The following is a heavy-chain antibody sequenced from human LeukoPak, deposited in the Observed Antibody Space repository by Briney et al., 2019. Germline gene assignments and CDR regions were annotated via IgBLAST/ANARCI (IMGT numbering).Heavy chain of an antibody. D-gene: IGHD3-22*01. V-gene: IGHV3-23*01. CDR2: IGGSGGGT. CDR1: GFTFTSYG. CDR3: SQHYYDSSGYSGFDY. J-gene: IGHJ4*02. Sequence: PGGSLRLSCAASGFTFTSYGMSWVRQAPGKGLEWVSAIGGSGGGTYYADSVKGRFTISIDNSKNTLYLQMNSLRADDTAVYYCSQHYYDSSGYSGFDYWGQGTLVTVSS.